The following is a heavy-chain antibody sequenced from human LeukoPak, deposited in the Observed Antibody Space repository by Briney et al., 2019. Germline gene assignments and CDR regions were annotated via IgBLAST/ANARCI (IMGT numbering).Heavy chain of an antibody. CDR1: GFTFDDYA. V-gene: IGHV3-9*01. J-gene: IGHJ5*02. CDR3: AKAPYSSGSDWFDP. Sequence: PGGSLRLSCAASGFTFDDYAMHWVRQAPGKGLEWVSGISWSSDNIDYADSVKGRFTISRDNAKNSLYLQMNSLRAEDTAMYYCAKAPYSSGSDWFDPWGQGTPVTVSS. CDR2: ISWSSDNI. D-gene: IGHD6-19*01.